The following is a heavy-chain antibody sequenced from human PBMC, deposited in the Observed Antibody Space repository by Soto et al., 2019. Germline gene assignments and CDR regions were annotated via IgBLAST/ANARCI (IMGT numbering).Heavy chain of an antibody. CDR3: AGRVGGDYGDFDY. CDR2: IIPILGIA. J-gene: IGHJ4*02. D-gene: IGHD4-17*01. CDR1: GGTFSSYI. V-gene: IGHV1-69*02. Sequence: QVQLVQSGAEVKKPGSSVKVSCKASGGTFSSYIISSVRQAPGQGLEWMGRIIPILGIANYAQKFQGRLAITADKSTSRAYMELSRLRSGDTAVYYCAGRVGGDYGDFDYWGQGTLVTVSS.